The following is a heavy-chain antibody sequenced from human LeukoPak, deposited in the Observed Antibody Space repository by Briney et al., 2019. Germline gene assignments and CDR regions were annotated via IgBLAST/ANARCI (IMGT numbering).Heavy chain of an antibody. J-gene: IGHJ4*02. CDR1: GFTFSTYW. Sequence: PGGSLRLSCAASGFTFSTYWMSWARQAPGKGLEWVANIKLDGSEKYYVDSVKGRFTISRDNAKNSLYLQMDSLRAEDTAVYYCARDQAYSFDYWGQGTLVTVSS. D-gene: IGHD4-11*01. CDR3: ARDQAYSFDY. V-gene: IGHV3-7*01. CDR2: IKLDGSEK.